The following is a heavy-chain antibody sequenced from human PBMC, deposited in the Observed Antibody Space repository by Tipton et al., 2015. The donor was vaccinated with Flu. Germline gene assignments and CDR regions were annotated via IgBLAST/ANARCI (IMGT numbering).Heavy chain of an antibody. V-gene: IGHV3-30*18. CDR2: ISYDGSNK. CDR1: GVTFSSYG. J-gene: IGHJ6*02. CDR3: AKDLFTFGPQYYFGMDV. Sequence: QVQLVQSGGGVVQPGRSLRLSCAASGVTFSSYGMHWVRQAPGKGLEWVAVISYDGSNKYYADSVKGRSIISRDNSKNTVYLQMNSLRAEDTAVYYCAKDLFTFGPQYYFGMDVWGQGTTVTVSS. D-gene: IGHD3-16*01.